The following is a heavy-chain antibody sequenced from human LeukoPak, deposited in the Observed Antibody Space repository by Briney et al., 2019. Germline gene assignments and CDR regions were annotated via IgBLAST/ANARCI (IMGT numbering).Heavy chain of an antibody. D-gene: IGHD1-1*01. J-gene: IGHJ5*02. CDR2: IYHSGST. Sequence: SGTLSLTCAVSGGSISSSNWWSWVRQPPGKGLEWIGEIYHSGSTNYNPSLKSRVTISVDKSKNQFSLKLSSVTAADTAVYYCAREVSGNDGGRWFDPWGQGTLVTVSS. V-gene: IGHV4-4*02. CDR1: GGSISSSNW. CDR3: AREVSGNDGGRWFDP.